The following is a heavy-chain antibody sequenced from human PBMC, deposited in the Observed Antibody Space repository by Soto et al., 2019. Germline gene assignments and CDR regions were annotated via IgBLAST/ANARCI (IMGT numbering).Heavy chain of an antibody. V-gene: IGHV4-59*01. CDR2: IYYSGST. D-gene: IGHD5-12*01. Sequence: SETLSLTCTVSGGSISSYYWSWIRQPPGKGLEWIGYIYYSGSTNYNPSLKSRVTISVDTSENQFSLKLSSVTAADTAVYYCVRENPYSGYANWFDPWGQGTLVTVSS. CDR1: GGSISSYY. CDR3: VRENPYSGYANWFDP. J-gene: IGHJ5*02.